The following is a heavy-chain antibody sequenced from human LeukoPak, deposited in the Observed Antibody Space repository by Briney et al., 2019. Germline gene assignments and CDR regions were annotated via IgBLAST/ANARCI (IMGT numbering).Heavy chain of an antibody. CDR1: GGTFSSYT. CDR3: ASIYDFWSGYLGHDAFDI. D-gene: IGHD3-3*01. V-gene: IGHV1-69*02. CDR2: IIPILGIA. J-gene: IGHJ3*02. Sequence: SVKVSCKASGGTFSSYTISWVRPAAGQGLEWMGRIIPILGIANYAQKFQGRVTITADKSTSTAYMELSSLRSEDTAVYYCASIYDFWSGYLGHDAFDIWGQGTMVTVSS.